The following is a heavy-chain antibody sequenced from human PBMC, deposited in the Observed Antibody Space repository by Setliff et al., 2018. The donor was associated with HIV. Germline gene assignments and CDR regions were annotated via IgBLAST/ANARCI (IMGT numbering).Heavy chain of an antibody. J-gene: IGHJ4*02. CDR1: GYSISSGYY. V-gene: IGHV4-38-2*01. CDR2: IHHSGTT. D-gene: IGHD1-26*01. CDR3: ARVPHRVVGTTTLLYHFDY. Sequence: SETLSLTCAVSGYSISSGYYWAWIRQPPGKGLDWIGSIHHSGTTYYNPSLKSRVTISVDTTTNQVSLQVNSVTAVDTAVYYCARVPHRVVGTTTLLYHFDYWGLGTLVTV.